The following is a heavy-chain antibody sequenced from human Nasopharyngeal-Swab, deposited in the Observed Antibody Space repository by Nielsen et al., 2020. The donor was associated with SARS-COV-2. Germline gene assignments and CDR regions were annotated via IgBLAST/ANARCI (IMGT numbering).Heavy chain of an antibody. V-gene: IGHV3-23*01. CDR1: GFTLRSKA. J-gene: IGHJ4*02. Sequence: GEARKSARADSGFTLRSKAKSWDRQGPGKGQERVSAISGSGGSTYYADSVKGRFTISRDNSKNTLYLQMNSLRAEDTAVYYCAKDFSLSAFMVADMGFDYWGQGTLVTVSS. CDR3: AKDFSLSAFMVADMGFDY. CDR2: ISGSGGST. D-gene: IGHD2/OR15-2a*01.